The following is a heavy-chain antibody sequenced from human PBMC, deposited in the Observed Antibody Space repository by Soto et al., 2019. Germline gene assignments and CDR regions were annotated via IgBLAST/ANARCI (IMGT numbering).Heavy chain of an antibody. CDR1: GGSISSGGYY. CDR3: ENTDTLVPDAFDI. V-gene: IGHV4-31*03. CDR2: IYYSGST. Sequence: SETLSLTCTVSGGSISSGGYYWSWIRQHPGKGLEWIGYIYYSGSTYYNPSLKSRVTISVDTSKNQFSLKLSSVTAADTAVYYCENTDTLVPDAFDIWGQGTMVTVSS. J-gene: IGHJ3*02.